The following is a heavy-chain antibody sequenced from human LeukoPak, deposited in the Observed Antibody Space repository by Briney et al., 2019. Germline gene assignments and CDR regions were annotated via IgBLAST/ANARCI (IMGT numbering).Heavy chain of an antibody. CDR1: GFTFSNYW. CDR2: IKEDGSEK. J-gene: IGHJ4*02. Sequence: GGSLRLSCAASGFTFSNYWMSWVRQAPGKGLEWVANIKEDGSEKNYVDSVKGRFTISRDDAKKSLYLQMNSLRAEDAGVYYCARDKYCSDGDCDGGSKFDYWGQGTLVTVSS. V-gene: IGHV3-7*01. D-gene: IGHD2-21*02. CDR3: ARDKYCSDGDCDGGSKFDY.